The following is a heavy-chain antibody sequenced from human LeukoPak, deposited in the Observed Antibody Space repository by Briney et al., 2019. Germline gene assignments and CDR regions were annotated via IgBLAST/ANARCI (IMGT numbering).Heavy chain of an antibody. CDR1: GFTFSSYG. CDR2: IWFDGNNK. Sequence: GRSLRLSCAASGFTFSSYGMHWVRQAPGKGLEWVAVIWFDGNNKYYADSVKGRFTISRDNSKNTLYLQMNSLRAEDTAVYYCARDAEPYYYYYGMDVWGQGTTVAVSS. J-gene: IGHJ6*02. CDR3: ARDAEPYYYYYGMDV. V-gene: IGHV3-33*08.